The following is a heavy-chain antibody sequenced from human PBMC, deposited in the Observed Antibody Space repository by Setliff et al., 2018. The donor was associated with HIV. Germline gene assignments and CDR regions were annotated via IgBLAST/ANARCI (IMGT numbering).Heavy chain of an antibody. Sequence: ASVKVSCKASGYTFTSYIMNWVRQAPGQGLEWMGWISAYNGNTKYAQKFQGRVTMTTDTCTSTAYMELRSLRSDDTAVYYCARSRYDSGGYPDAFDIWGQGTMVTVSS. D-gene: IGHD3-22*01. CDR3: ARSRYDSGGYPDAFDI. J-gene: IGHJ3*02. CDR1: GYTFTSYI. CDR2: ISAYNGNT. V-gene: IGHV1-18*01.